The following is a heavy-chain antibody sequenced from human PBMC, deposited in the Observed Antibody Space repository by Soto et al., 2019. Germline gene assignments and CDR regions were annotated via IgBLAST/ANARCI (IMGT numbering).Heavy chain of an antibody. CDR3: TRRGSSGTPVDY. CDR2: IYHSGST. Sequence: SETLSLNCGVSGYSVSSGYYWGCIGQPPGKGLEWIGNIYHSGSTHYNPALKSRVTISVDTSKNQFSLKLKSVTAADTAVYYCTRRGSSGTPVDYWGQGTLVTVSS. D-gene: IGHD1-26*01. V-gene: IGHV4-38-2*01. CDR1: GYSVSSGYY. J-gene: IGHJ4*02.